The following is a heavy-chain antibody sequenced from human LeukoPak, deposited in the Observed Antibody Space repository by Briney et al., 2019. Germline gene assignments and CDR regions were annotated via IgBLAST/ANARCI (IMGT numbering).Heavy chain of an antibody. CDR3: ASHPYVLNDFWSGYYIPGPSYFDY. D-gene: IGHD3-3*01. J-gene: IGHJ4*02. V-gene: IGHV4-39*01. Sequence: NSSETLSLTCTVSGGSISSSSYYWGWIRQPPGKGLEWIGSIYYSGSTYYNPSLKSRVTISVGTSKNQFSLKLSSVTAADTAVYYCASHPYVLNDFWSGYYIPGPSYFDYWGQGTLVTVSS. CDR1: GGSISSSSYY. CDR2: IYYSGST.